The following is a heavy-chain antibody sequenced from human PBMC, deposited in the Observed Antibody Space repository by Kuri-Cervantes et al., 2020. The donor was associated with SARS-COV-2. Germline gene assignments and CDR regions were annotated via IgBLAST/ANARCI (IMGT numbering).Heavy chain of an antibody. Sequence: KVSCKGSGYTLTNYWIGWARQMPGKGLEWMAIIYPGDSSTKYSPSFQGQVSISADKSTDTAYLQWSSLKASDTAIYFCAKGRGYWYFDLWGRGTLVTVSS. CDR2: IYPGDSST. CDR1: GYTLTNYW. CDR3: AKGRGYWYFDL. J-gene: IGHJ2*01. V-gene: IGHV5-51*01. D-gene: IGHD1-26*01.